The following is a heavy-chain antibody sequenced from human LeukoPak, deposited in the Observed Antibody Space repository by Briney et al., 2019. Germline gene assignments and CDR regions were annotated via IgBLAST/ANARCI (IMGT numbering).Heavy chain of an antibody. Sequence: GESLKISCKGSGYSFTSYWIGWVRQMPGKGLEWMGIIYPGDSDTRYSPSFQGQVTISADKSISTAYLQWSSLKASDAAMYYCASQLRDTADAFDIWGQGIMVTVSS. CDR2: IYPGDSDT. V-gene: IGHV5-51*01. CDR1: GYSFTSYW. J-gene: IGHJ3*02. D-gene: IGHD5-18*01. CDR3: ASQLRDTADAFDI.